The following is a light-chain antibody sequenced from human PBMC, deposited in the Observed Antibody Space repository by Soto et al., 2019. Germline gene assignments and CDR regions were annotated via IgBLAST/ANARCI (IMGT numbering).Light chain of an antibody. CDR2: GAS. CDR3: QQYGTSPLT. V-gene: IGKV3-20*01. J-gene: IGKJ1*01. CDR1: QSVSSSS. Sequence: EIVLTQSPGTLSLSPGERAPLSCRASQSVSSSSLAWYQQKPGQAPRLLIYGASSRATGIPDRFSGSGSGTDFTLTISRLEPEDFAVYSCQQYGTSPLTFGQGTKVEI.